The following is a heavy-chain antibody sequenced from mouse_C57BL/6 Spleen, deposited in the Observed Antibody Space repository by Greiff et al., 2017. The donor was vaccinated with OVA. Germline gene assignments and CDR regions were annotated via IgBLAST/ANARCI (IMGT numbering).Heavy chain of an antibody. CDR2: IYPGDGDT. Sequence: QVQLQQSGPELVKPGASVKISCKASGYAFSSSWMNWVKQRPGKGLEWIGRIYPGDGDTNYNGKFKGKATLTADKSSSTAYMQLSSLTSEDSAVYFGARDLTTVVADWYFDVWGTGTTVTVSS. CDR3: ARDLTTVVADWYFDV. D-gene: IGHD1-1*01. J-gene: IGHJ1*03. V-gene: IGHV1-82*01. CDR1: GYAFSSSW.